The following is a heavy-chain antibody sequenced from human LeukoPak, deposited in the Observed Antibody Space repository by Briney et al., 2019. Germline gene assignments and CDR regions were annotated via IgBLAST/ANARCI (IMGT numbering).Heavy chain of an antibody. V-gene: IGHV4-34*01. J-gene: IGHJ3*02. CDR1: GGSFSGYY. CDR3: ARGSEQDDAFDI. CDR2: INHSGST. Sequence: SETLSLTCAVYGGSFSGYYWSWIRQPPGKGLEWIGEINHSGSTNYNPSLKSRVTISVDTSKNQFSLKLSSVTAADTAVYYCARGSEQDDAFDIWGQGTMVTVSS. D-gene: IGHD6-13*01.